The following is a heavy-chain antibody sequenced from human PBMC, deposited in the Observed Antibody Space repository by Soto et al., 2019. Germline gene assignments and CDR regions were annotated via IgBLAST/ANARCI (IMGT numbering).Heavy chain of an antibody. Sequence: SETLSLTCAVYGGSFSGYYWNWIRQPPGKGLEWIGEINHSGSTNYNPSLRGRVTISVDKSNNQFSLTLKYVTAADTAVYYCATLPPRIEVTVLPIPTWGQGTLVTVSS. D-gene: IGHD2-15*01. CDR1: GGSFSGYY. CDR3: ATLPPRIEVTVLPIPT. J-gene: IGHJ5*02. V-gene: IGHV4-34*01. CDR2: INHSGST.